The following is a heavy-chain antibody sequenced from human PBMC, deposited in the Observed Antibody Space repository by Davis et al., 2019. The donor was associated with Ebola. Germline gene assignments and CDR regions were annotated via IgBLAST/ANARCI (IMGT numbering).Heavy chain of an antibody. V-gene: IGHV3-21*01. CDR1: VFTFSSYS. CDR3: AIEYCTNGVCYTVYFQH. Sequence: GQSLKISCAASVFTFSSYSMNWVRQAPGKGLEWVSSISSSSSYIYYADSVKGRFTISRDNAKNSLYLQMNSLRAEDTAVYYCAIEYCTNGVCYTVYFQHWGQGTLVTVSS. CDR2: ISSSSSYI. D-gene: IGHD2-8*01. J-gene: IGHJ1*01.